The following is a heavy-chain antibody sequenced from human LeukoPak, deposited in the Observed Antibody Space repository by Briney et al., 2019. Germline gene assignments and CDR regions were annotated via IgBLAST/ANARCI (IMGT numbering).Heavy chain of an antibody. V-gene: IGHV3-30*03. CDR1: GFPFISFG. J-gene: IGHJ4*02. D-gene: IGHD1-26*01. Sequence: GGSLLLSCAASGFPFISFGMHWVRRAPGKGVEWVAVISYDGSNKYYADSVQGRFTISRDNTENTLYLQMNRLRAEDTAVYYCATGHSSVGELRGYLDYWGQGTLVTVSS. CDR3: ATGHSSVGELRGYLDY. CDR2: ISYDGSNK.